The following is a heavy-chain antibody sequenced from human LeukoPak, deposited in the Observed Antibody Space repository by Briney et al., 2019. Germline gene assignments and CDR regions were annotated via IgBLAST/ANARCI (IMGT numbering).Heavy chain of an antibody. V-gene: IGHV4-4*07. CDR1: GGSISNYY. J-gene: IGHJ4*02. CDR3: ARDSENSSGWYEGPAGIDY. D-gene: IGHD6-19*01. Sequence: SETLSLTCTVSGGSISNYYWSWIRQSAGKGLEWIGRIYAGGTANYNPSLKSRVTISVDTSKNQFSLKLSSVTAADTAVYYCARDSENSSGWYEGPAGIDYWGQGTLVTVSS. CDR2: IYAGGTA.